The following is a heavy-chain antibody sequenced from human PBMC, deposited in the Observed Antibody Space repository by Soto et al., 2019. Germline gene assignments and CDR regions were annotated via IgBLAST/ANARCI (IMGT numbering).Heavy chain of an antibody. Sequence: QVQLVQSGAEVKKPGASVKVSCKASGYTFSSYDINWVRQATGQGLEWMGWLNPNSGDTGYAQKFTGRVTLTRNTSENTAYIDLGSLTSDDTAVYYCATSGGGWYLYWGQGPLVTVSS. V-gene: IGHV1-8*01. D-gene: IGHD6-19*01. CDR2: LNPNSGDT. CDR3: ATSGGGWYLY. CDR1: GYTFSSYD. J-gene: IGHJ4*02.